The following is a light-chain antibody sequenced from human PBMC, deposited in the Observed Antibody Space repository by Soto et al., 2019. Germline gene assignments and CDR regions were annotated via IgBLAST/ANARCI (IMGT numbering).Light chain of an antibody. CDR3: SSYSTSSTLVV. J-gene: IGLJ2*01. CDR2: GVS. Sequence: QSALTQPASVSGSPGQSITISCTGTSSDVGGYNYVSWYQQHPGKAPKLMIYGVSNRPSGVSNRFSGSTSGNTASLTISGLQAEDEADYYCSSYSTSSTLVVFGGGTQLTVL. V-gene: IGLV2-14*01. CDR1: SSDVGGYNY.